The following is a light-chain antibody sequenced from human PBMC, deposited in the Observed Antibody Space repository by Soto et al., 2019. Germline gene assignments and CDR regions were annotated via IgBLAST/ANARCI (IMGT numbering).Light chain of an antibody. Sequence: QSALTQPASVSGSPGLSLTISCTGTSSDVGGHNYVSWYQQHPGKAPKLMIYEVSNRPSGVSNRFSGSKSGNTASLTISALQAEDVADYYCSSYTSSSTLPYVLGTGTKVTVL. V-gene: IGLV2-14*01. CDR2: EVS. CDR3: SSYTSSSTLPYV. CDR1: SSDVGGHNY. J-gene: IGLJ1*01.